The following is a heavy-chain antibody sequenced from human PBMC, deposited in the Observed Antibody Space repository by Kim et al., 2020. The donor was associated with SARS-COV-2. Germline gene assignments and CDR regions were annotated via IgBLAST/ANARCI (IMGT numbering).Heavy chain of an antibody. CDR3: ARRGANAWPPPPTGYGSGSYFTSYWFDP. J-gene: IGHJ5*02. CDR1: GYSFTSYW. CDR2: IYPGDSDT. D-gene: IGHD3-10*01. Sequence: GESLKISCKGSGYSFTSYWIGWVRQMPGKGLEWMGIIYPGDSDTRYSPSFQGQVTISADKSISTAYLQWSSLKASDTAMYYCARRGANAWPPPPTGYGSGSYFTSYWFDPWGQGTLVTVSS. V-gene: IGHV5-51*01.